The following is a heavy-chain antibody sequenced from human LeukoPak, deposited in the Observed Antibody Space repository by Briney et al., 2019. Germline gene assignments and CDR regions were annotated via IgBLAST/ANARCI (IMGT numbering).Heavy chain of an antibody. J-gene: IGHJ4*02. D-gene: IGHD3-3*01. CDR2: ISGSGGSA. V-gene: IGHV3-23*01. Sequence: GGSLRLSCAASGFTFSSYGMHWVRQAPGKGLEWVSGISGSGGSAYHADSVKGRFTISRDNSKNTLYLQMNSLRAEDTAIYFCAKGTIFGVATPTDYWGQGTLVTVSS. CDR3: AKGTIFGVATPTDY. CDR1: GFTFSSYG.